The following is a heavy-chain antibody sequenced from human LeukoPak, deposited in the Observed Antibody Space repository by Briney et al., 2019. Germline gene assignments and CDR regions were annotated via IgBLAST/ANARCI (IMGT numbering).Heavy chain of an antibody. CDR2: INPNSGGT. D-gene: IGHD6-19*01. CDR1: GYTFTGSY. Sequence: ASVKVSCKASGYTFTGSYIHWVRQAPGQGLEWMGWINPNSGGTNYAQKFQGRVTMTRDTSISTAYMELSRLRSDDTAVYYCARRVTGITVAGTVAWFDPWGRGTLVTVSS. V-gene: IGHV1-2*02. J-gene: IGHJ5*02. CDR3: ARRVTGITVAGTVAWFDP.